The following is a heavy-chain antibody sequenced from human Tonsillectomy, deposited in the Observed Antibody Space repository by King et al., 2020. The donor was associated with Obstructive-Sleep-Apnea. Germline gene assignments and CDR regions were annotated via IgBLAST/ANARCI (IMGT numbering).Heavy chain of an antibody. CDR3: AKVRSVGATVDAFDI. V-gene: IGHV3-30*02. CDR1: GFTFSSYG. Sequence: VQLVESGGGVVQPGRSLRLSCAASGFTFSSYGMHWVRQAPGKGLEWVAFIRYDGSNKYYADSVKGRFTISRDNSKNTLYLQMNSLRAEDTAVYYCAKVRSVGATVDAFDIWGQGTMVTVSS. J-gene: IGHJ3*02. D-gene: IGHD1-26*01. CDR2: IRYDGSNK.